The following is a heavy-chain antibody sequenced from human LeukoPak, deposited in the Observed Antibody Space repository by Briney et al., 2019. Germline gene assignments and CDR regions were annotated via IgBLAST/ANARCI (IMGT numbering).Heavy chain of an antibody. CDR1: GFTFNNYA. CDR3: AKVGCSGGTCYCYFDY. CDR2: ISGSGGST. Sequence: PGGSLRLSCAASGFTFNNYAMSWVRQAPGKGLEWVSSISGSGGSTYYADSVKGRFTISGDNSKNTLYLQMNSLRADDTAVYYCAKVGCSGGTCYCYFDYWGQGTLVTVSP. V-gene: IGHV3-23*01. J-gene: IGHJ4*02. D-gene: IGHD2-15*01.